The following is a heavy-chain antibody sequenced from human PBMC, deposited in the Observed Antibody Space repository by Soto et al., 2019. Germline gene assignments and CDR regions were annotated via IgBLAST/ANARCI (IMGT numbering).Heavy chain of an antibody. J-gene: IGHJ5*02. V-gene: IGHV1-69*13. Sequence: GASVKVSCKASGGTFSSYAISWVRQAPGEGLEWMGGSTPISGTANYAQKFQGRVTITADESTSTAYMELSSLRSEDTAMYYCASIDNYGSGPGGWFDPWGQGTLVTVS. CDR1: GGTFSSYA. D-gene: IGHD3-10*01. CDR2: STPISGTA. CDR3: ASIDNYGSGPGGWFDP.